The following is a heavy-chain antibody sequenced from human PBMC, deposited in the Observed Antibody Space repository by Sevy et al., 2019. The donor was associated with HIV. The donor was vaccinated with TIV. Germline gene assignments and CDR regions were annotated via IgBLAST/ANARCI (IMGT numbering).Heavy chain of an antibody. CDR2: IGTAGDT. V-gene: IGHV3-13*01. Sequence: GGSLRLSCAASGFTFSSYDMHWVRQATGKGLEWVSAIGTAGDTYYPGSVKGRLTITREKAKNSLYLQMNSLRAGDTAVYYCARGFYYGHAFDIWGQGTMVTVSS. D-gene: IGHD3-10*01. CDR1: GFTFSSYD. J-gene: IGHJ3*02. CDR3: ARGFYYGHAFDI.